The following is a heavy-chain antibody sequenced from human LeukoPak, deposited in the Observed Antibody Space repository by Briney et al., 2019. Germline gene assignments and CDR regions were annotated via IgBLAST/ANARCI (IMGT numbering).Heavy chain of an antibody. CDR2: ISGNGGST. V-gene: IGHV3-23*01. J-gene: IGHJ4*02. CDR3: AKARKNIVATIKDY. D-gene: IGHD5-12*01. CDR1: GFTFSSYA. Sequence: GGSLRLSCAASGFTFSSYAMSWVRQAPGKGLEWVSAISGNGGSTYYADSVKGRFTISRDNSKNTLYLQMNSLRAEDTAVYYCAKARKNIVATIKDYWGQGTLVTVSS.